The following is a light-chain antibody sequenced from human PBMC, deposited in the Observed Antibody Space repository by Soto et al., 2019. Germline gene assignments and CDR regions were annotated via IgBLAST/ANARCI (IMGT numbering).Light chain of an antibody. CDR2: AAS. CDR1: RDVGSD. CDR3: LQDYGDSWT. Sequence: QMTQSPSSLSASVGEKIIITCRASRDVGSDVSWYQQKPGQAPKLLIYAASNLYTGVPSRFSGSRSGTECTLTISSLQPEDFASYYCLQDYGDSWTFGQGTKVEIE. V-gene: IGKV1-6*01. J-gene: IGKJ1*01.